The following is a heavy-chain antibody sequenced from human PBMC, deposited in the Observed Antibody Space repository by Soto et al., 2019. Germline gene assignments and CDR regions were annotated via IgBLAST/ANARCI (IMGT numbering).Heavy chain of an antibody. J-gene: IGHJ6*02. CDR3: ASALYCSSTSCYHYYYYYYGMDV. CDR1: GGTFSSYA. CDR2: IIPIFGTA. V-gene: IGHV1-69*06. D-gene: IGHD2-2*01. Sequence: SVKVSCKASGGTFSSYAISWVRQAPGQGLERMGGIIPIFGTANYAQKFQGRVTITADKSTSTAYMELSSLRSEDTAVYYCASALYCSSTSCYHYYYYYYGMDVWGQGTTVTVSS.